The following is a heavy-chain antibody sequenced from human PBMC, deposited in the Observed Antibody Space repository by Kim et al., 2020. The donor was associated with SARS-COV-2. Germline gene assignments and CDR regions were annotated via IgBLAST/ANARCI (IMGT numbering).Heavy chain of an antibody. CDR3: ASQNGDYRQYYFDY. CDR1: GGSISSYY. D-gene: IGHD4-17*01. CDR2: IYYSGST. V-gene: IGHV4-59*08. J-gene: IGHJ4*02. Sequence: SETLSLTCTVSGGSISSYYWSWIRQPPGKGLEWIGYIYYSGSTNYNPSLKSRVTISADTSKNQFSLKLSSVTAADTAVYYCASQNGDYRQYYFDYWGQGTLVTVSS.